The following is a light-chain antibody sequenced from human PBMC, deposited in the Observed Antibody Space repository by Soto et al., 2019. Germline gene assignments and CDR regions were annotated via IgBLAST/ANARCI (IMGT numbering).Light chain of an antibody. J-gene: IGKJ4*01. CDR2: AAS. V-gene: IGKV1-39*01. Sequence: DLPMTQSPSTLSASVGDRVTITCRASQSISSYLNWYQKKPGKAPKLLIYAASSLQSGVPSRFSGSGSGTDFNLTISSLQTEDFATYYCQQSYSTILTFGGGTKVDTK. CDR1: QSISSY. CDR3: QQSYSTILT.